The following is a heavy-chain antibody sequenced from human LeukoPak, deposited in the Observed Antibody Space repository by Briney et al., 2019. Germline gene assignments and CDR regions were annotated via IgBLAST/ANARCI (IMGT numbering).Heavy chain of an antibody. CDR3: AKDDTAMVPIDY. CDR2: IWYDGSNK. CDR1: GFTFSSYG. D-gene: IGHD5-18*01. Sequence: PGGSLRLSCAASGFTFSSYGMHWVRQAPGKGLEWVAVIWYDGSNKYYADSVKGRFTISRDNAKNTLYLQMNSLRAEDTAVYYCAKDDTAMVPIDYWGQGTLVTVSS. J-gene: IGHJ4*02. V-gene: IGHV3-33*03.